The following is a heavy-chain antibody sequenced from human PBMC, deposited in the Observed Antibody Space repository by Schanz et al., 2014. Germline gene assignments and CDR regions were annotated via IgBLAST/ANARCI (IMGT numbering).Heavy chain of an antibody. CDR3: ARDNARRFGECSDV. Sequence: QVQLQESGPGLVKPSETLSLTCTVSSGSISTYYWSWIRQPPGKGLEWIGYIYSRGNPNLKPSIKSRVSISLDTSKNQFSLKLSSVTAADTAVYYCARDNARRFGECSDVWGQGTTVTVSS. J-gene: IGHJ6*02. CDR2: IYSRGNP. CDR1: SGSISTYY. D-gene: IGHD3-10*01. V-gene: IGHV4-59*01.